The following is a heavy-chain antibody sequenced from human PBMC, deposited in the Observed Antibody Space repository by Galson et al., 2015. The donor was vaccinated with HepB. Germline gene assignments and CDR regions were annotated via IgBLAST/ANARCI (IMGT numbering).Heavy chain of an antibody. D-gene: IGHD3-10*01. CDR1: GFTFSSYS. CDR3: ARDGALWFGELYFDY. CDR2: ISSSSSTI. Sequence: SLRLSCAASGFTFSSYSMNWVRQAPGKGLEWVSYISSSSSTIYYADSVKGRFTISRDNAKNSLYLQMNSLRDEDTAVYYCARDGALWFGELYFDYWGQGTLVTVSS. J-gene: IGHJ4*02. V-gene: IGHV3-48*02.